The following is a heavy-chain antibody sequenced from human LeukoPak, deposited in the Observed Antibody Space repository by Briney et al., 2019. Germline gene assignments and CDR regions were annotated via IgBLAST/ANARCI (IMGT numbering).Heavy chain of an antibody. CDR1: GFTFSSYS. CDR2: ISSSSSYI. D-gene: IGHD2-2*01. Sequence: GGSLRLSCAASGFTFSSYSMNWVRQAPGKGLEWVSSISSSSSYIYCADSVKGRFTISRDNAKNSLYLQMNSLRAEDTAVYYCARDRGVYCSSTSCPFDYWGQGTLVTVSS. V-gene: IGHV3-21*01. CDR3: ARDRGVYCSSTSCPFDY. J-gene: IGHJ4*02.